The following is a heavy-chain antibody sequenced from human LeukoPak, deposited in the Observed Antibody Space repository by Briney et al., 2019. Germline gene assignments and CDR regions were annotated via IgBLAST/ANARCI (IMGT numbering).Heavy chain of an antibody. Sequence: ASVKVSCKASGYTFTGYYMHWVRQAPGQGLEWMGWINPNSGGTKYAQKFQGRVTMTRDTSISTAYMELSRLRSDDTAVYYCAKDQVVVPAATRYYYGMDVWGQGTTVTVSS. J-gene: IGHJ6*02. CDR1: GYTFTGYY. V-gene: IGHV1-2*02. CDR3: AKDQVVVPAATRYYYGMDV. CDR2: INPNSGGT. D-gene: IGHD2-2*01.